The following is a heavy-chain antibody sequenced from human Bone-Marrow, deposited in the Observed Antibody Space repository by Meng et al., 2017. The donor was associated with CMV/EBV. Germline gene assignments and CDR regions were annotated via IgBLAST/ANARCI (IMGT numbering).Heavy chain of an antibody. J-gene: IGHJ4*02. CDR1: GFSLSTSGVA. CDR3: AHSNYKYFDY. V-gene: IGHV2-5*01. Sequence: SGPTLVKPTPTRTLTCTFSGFSLSTSGVAVVWIRQPPGKALEWLALIYWNDDQRFSPSLQSRLTITKDTTKNQVVLTMTNMDPVDTATYYCAHSNYKYFDYWGQGTLVTVSS. CDR2: IYWNDDQ. D-gene: IGHD3-10*01.